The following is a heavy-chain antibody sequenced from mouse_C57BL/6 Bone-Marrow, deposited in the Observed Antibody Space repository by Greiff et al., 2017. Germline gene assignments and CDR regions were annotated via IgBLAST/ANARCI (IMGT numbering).Heavy chain of an antibody. Sequence: QVQLQQSGPELVKPGASVKISCKASGYAFSSSWMNWVKQRPGKGLEWIGRIYPGDGDTNYNGKFKGKATLTEDKSSSTAYLQLSSLTSEDSAVYFCAKGYAHWYFDVWGTGTTVTVSS. CDR2: IYPGDGDT. CDR1: GYAFSSSW. CDR3: AKGYAHWYFDV. V-gene: IGHV1-82*01. D-gene: IGHD3-1*01. J-gene: IGHJ1*03.